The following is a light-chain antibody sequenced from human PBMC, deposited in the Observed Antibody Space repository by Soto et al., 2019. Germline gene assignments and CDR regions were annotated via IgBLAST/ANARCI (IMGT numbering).Light chain of an antibody. J-gene: IGLJ1*01. CDR2: QVT. Sequence: QSVLTQPASVSGSLGQSLTISCTGTTRDIAGYNYISWYQQLPGKAPKLMIYQVTIRPSGISNRFSGSKSGNTASLTISGLQAEDEADYYCTSFSSSTSLDVFGTGTKVTVL. CDR1: TRDIAGYNY. V-gene: IGLV2-14*01. CDR3: TSFSSSTSLDV.